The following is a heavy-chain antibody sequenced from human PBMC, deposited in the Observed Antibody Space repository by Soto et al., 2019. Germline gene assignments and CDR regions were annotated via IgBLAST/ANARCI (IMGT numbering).Heavy chain of an antibody. J-gene: IGHJ3*02. CDR1: GFTFSSYW. CDR2: IKQDGSEK. D-gene: IGHD3-16*02. CDR3: ARLTPYDYIWGSYRYVAFDI. Sequence: EVQLVESGGGLVQPGGSLRLSCAASGFTFSSYWMSWVRQAPGKGLEWVANIKQDGSEKYYVDSVKGRFTISRDNAKNSLYLQMNSLRAEDTAVYYCARLTPYDYIWGSYRYVAFDIWGQGTMVTVSS. V-gene: IGHV3-7*01.